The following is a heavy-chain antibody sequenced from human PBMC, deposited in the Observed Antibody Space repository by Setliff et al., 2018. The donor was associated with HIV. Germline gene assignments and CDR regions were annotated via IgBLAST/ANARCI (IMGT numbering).Heavy chain of an antibody. Sequence: PGGSLRLSCAASGFTFSSYWMSWVRQAPGKGLEWVANIKQDGSEKYYVDSVRGRFTISRDNSKNTLYLQMNSLRAEDTAVYYCAKDLSTKWYWGMDVWGPGTTVTVSS. J-gene: IGHJ6*02. D-gene: IGHD2-8*02. CDR1: GFTFSSYW. CDR3: AKDLSTKWYWGMDV. V-gene: IGHV3-7*01. CDR2: IKQDGSEK.